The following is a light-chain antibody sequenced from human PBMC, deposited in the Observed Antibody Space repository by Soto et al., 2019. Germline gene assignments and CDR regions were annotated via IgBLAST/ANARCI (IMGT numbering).Light chain of an antibody. CDR1: QSVTSRF. Sequence: EIVLTQSPATLSLSPGERATLSCRASQSVTSRFFACYQHKPGQAPRLLMYGASSRATGIPDRFSGSVSGKDFNLTISRLDLEDSAFYYCQQYVTSSWTFGQGTKVDIK. J-gene: IGKJ1*01. CDR3: QQYVTSSWT. V-gene: IGKV3-20*01. CDR2: GAS.